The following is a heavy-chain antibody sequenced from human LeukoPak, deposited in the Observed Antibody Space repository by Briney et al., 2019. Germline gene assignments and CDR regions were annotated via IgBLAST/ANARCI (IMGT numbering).Heavy chain of an antibody. Sequence: GGSLRLSCAASGFTFSSYAMSWVRRAPGKGLEWVSAISGSGGSTYYADSVKGRFTISRDNSKNALYLQMNSLRAEDTAVYYCTTLYSYGVTGFDYWGQGTLVTVSS. V-gene: IGHV3-23*01. J-gene: IGHJ4*02. D-gene: IGHD5-18*01. CDR3: TTLYSYGVTGFDY. CDR2: ISGSGGST. CDR1: GFTFSSYA.